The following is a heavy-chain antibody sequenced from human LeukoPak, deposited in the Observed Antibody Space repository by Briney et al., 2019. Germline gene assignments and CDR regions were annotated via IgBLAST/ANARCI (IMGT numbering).Heavy chain of an antibody. CDR2: ISSSSSYI. V-gene: IGHV3-21*01. CDR3: ARDLLEQRGIPGY. D-gene: IGHD6-25*01. Sequence: GGSLRLSCAASGFTFSSYSMNWVRQAPGKGLEWVSSISSSSSYIYYADSVKGRFTISRDNAKNSLYLQMNSLRAEDTAVYYCARDLLEQRGIPGYWGQGTLVTVSS. J-gene: IGHJ4*02. CDR1: GFTFSSYS.